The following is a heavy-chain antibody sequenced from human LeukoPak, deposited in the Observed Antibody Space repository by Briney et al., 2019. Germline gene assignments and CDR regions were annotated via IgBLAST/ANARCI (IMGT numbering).Heavy chain of an antibody. V-gene: IGHV1-2*02. CDR3: ARVRSGYSSSFIGFDP. CDR2: INPNSGGT. D-gene: IGHD6-13*01. Sequence: VSVNVSCKASGYTFTGYYMHWVRQAPGQGLEWMGWINPNSGGTNYAQKFQGRVTMTRDTSISTAYMELSRLRSDDTAVYYCARVRSGYSSSFIGFDPWGQGTLVTVST. J-gene: IGHJ5*02. CDR1: GYTFTGYY.